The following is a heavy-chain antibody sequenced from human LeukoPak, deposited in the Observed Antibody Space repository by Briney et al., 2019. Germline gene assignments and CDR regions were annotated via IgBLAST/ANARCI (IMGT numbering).Heavy chain of an antibody. Sequence: ASVKVSCKSSGFTFTDHHIHWVRQGPGQGLEWMGYIGPHSTFTSSPQEFQGRVTMTRDASMSTAYMELTRLTSDDTAVYYCVREGEGPLSKDFDYWGQGTLVTVSS. CDR2: IGPHSTFT. D-gene: IGHD2/OR15-2a*01. CDR1: GFTFTDHH. V-gene: IGHV1-2*02. J-gene: IGHJ4*02. CDR3: VREGEGPLSKDFDY.